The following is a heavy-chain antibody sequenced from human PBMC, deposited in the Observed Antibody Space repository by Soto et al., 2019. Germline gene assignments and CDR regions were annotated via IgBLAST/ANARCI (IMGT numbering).Heavy chain of an antibody. Sequence: SVKVSCKASGGTFSSYAISWVRQAPGQGLEWMGGIIPIFGTANYAQKFQGRVTITADESTSTAYMELSSLRSEDTAVYYCARDITRYSGYDFGSLGYWGQGTLVTVS. CDR3: ARDITRYSGYDFGSLGY. D-gene: IGHD5-12*01. CDR1: GGTFSSYA. V-gene: IGHV1-69*13. J-gene: IGHJ4*02. CDR2: IIPIFGTA.